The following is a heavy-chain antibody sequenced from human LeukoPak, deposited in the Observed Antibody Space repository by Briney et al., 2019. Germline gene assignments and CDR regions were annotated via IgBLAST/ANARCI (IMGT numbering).Heavy chain of an antibody. J-gene: IGHJ1*01. CDR2: IRYDGSSK. D-gene: IGHD6-19*01. CDR1: GFTFSSYA. CDR3: AAINIPGIAVAGNEDFQH. V-gene: IGHV3-30*02. Sequence: PGGSLRLSCAASGFTFSSYAMHWVRQAPGKGLEWVAFIRYDGSSKYYADSVKGRFTISRDNSKNTLYLQMNSLRAEDTAVYYCAAINIPGIAVAGNEDFQHWGQGTLVTVSS.